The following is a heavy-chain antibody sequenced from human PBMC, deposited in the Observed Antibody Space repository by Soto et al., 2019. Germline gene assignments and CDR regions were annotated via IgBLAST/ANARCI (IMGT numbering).Heavy chain of an antibody. V-gene: IGHV3-74*01. Sequence: GWSLSLSCAASGFPFSTYWMHWVRQAPGKGLVWVSRIKSDGSYTTYADSVKGRFTISRDNAKNTLYLQMNSLKASDTAMYYCARHQSPEALWFGELLPFDYWGQGTLVTVSS. D-gene: IGHD3-10*01. CDR3: ARHQSPEALWFGELLPFDY. CDR2: IKSDGSYT. CDR1: GFPFSTYW. J-gene: IGHJ4*02.